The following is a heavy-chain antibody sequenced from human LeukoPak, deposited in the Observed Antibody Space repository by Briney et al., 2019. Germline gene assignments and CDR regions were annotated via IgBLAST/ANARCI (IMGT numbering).Heavy chain of an antibody. CDR3: ARDPPADGGYDFDYYYYGMDV. V-gene: IGHV3-33*01. CDR1: GFTFSSYG. D-gene: IGHD5-12*01. Sequence: PPGRSLRLSCAASGFTFSSYGMHWVRQAPGKGLEWVAVIWYDGSNKYYADSVKGRFTISRDNSKNTLYLQMNSLRAEDTAVYYCARDPPADGGYDFDYYYYGMDVWGQGTTVTVSS. J-gene: IGHJ6*02. CDR2: IWYDGSNK.